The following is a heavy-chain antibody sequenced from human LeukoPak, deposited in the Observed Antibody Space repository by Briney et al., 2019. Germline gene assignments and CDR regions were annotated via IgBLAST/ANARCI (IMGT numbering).Heavy chain of an antibody. CDR2: ISSSSSYI. CDR3: ARDRVTDNTFDY. Sequence: PGGSLRLSCAASGFTFSSYSMNWVRQAPGKGLTWVSSISSSSSYIYYADSVKGRFTTSRDNAKNSLYLQMNSLRAEDTAVYYCARDRVTDNTFDYWGQGTLVTVSS. J-gene: IGHJ4*02. CDR1: GFTFSSYS. V-gene: IGHV3-21*01. D-gene: IGHD1-14*01.